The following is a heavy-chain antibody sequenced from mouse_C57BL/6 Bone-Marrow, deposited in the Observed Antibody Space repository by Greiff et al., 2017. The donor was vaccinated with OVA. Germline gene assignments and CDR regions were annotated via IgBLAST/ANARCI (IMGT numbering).Heavy chain of an antibody. CDR1: GYTFTDYY. CDR2: IYPKNGGT. D-gene: IGHD4-1*02. V-gene: IGHV1-26*01. CDR3: ARIATGYYAMDY. Sequence: VQLQQSGPELVKPGASVKISCKASGYTFTDYYMNWVKQSHGQSLEWIGDIYPKNGGTSYNQKFKGKATLTVDKSSSTAYMELRILTSEDSAVYYCARIATGYYAMDYWGQGTSVTVSS. J-gene: IGHJ4*01.